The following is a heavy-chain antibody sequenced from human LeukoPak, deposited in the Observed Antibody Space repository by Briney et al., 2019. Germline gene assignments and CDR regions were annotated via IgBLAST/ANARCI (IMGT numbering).Heavy chain of an antibody. J-gene: IGHJ4*02. D-gene: IGHD1-26*01. V-gene: IGHV6-1*01. CDR1: GDSVSSNSAA. CDR3: ARDRSGSYLGDFDY. CDR2: TYYRSKWYN. Sequence: SQTLSLTCAISGDSVSSNSAAWDWIRQSPSRGLEWLGRTYYRSKWYNDYAVSVKSRITINPATYKKQFSLQLNSVTPEDTAVYYCARDRSGSYLGDFDYWGQGTLVTVSS.